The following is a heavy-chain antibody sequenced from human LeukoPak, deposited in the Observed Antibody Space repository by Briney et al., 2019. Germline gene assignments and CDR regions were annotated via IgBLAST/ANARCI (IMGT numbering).Heavy chain of an antibody. CDR1: GYTFTSYG. CDR2: ISAYNGNT. CDR3: ARDSDFWSGSANNWFDP. J-gene: IGHJ5*02. Sequence: ASVKVSCKASGYTFTSYGISWVRQAPGQGLEWMGWISAYNGNTNYAQKLQGRVTMTTDTSTSTAYMELRSLRSDDTAVYYCARDSDFWSGSANNWFDPWGQGTLVTVSS. D-gene: IGHD3-3*01. V-gene: IGHV1-18*01.